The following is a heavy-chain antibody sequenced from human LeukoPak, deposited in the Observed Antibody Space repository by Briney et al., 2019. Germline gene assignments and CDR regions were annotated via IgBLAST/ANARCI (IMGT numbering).Heavy chain of an antibody. CDR1: GFTFSSYA. V-gene: IGHV3-23*01. Sequence: PGGSLRLSCAASGFTFSSYAMSWVRQAPGEGLGWASAISGSGGSTYYADSVKGRFTISRGNSKNTLYLQMSSLRGEDTAVYYCAKKGYYDSTGYYWGQGTLVTVSS. CDR2: ISGSGGST. CDR3: AKKGYYDSTGYY. J-gene: IGHJ4*02. D-gene: IGHD3-22*01.